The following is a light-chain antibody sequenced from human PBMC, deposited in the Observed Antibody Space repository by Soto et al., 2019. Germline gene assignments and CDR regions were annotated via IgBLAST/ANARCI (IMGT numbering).Light chain of an antibody. V-gene: IGLV2-8*01. CDR1: SSDVGGYNY. Sequence: QSALSQPPSASGSPGQSVTISCTGTSSDVGGYNYVSWYQQHPGKAPKLIIYEVNKRPSGVPDRFSGSKSGNTASLTVSGLQAEDDADYYCSSYAGITYVFGTGTKLTVL. J-gene: IGLJ1*01. CDR3: SSYAGITYV. CDR2: EVN.